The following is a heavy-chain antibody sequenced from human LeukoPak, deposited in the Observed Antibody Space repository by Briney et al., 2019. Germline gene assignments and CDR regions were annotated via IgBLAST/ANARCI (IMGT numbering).Heavy chain of an antibody. Sequence: GGSLRLSCAASGFTFSSYAMSWVRQAPGKGLEWVSAISGSGGSTYYADSVKGRFTISRDNSKNTLYLQMNSLRAEDTAVYYCAKVGYCSSTSCYFTPFDYWGQGTLVTVSS. CDR2: ISGSGGST. V-gene: IGHV3-23*01. CDR1: GFTFSSYA. J-gene: IGHJ4*02. CDR3: AKVGYCSSTSCYFTPFDY. D-gene: IGHD2-2*01.